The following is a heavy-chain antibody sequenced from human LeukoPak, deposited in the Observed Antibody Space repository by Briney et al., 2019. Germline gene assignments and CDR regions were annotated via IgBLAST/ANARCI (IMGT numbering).Heavy chain of an antibody. CDR2: ITHRGGT. Sequence: PLETLSLTCTVSGGSFSGYYWSWIRLPPGKGLEWIGEITHRGGTNYNPSLKSRVTMSVDTSKNQFSLKLSSVTAADTAVYYCAMTVASREFDPWGQGTLVTVSS. V-gene: IGHV4-34*01. CDR1: GGSFSGYY. CDR3: AMTVASREFDP. D-gene: IGHD6-19*01. J-gene: IGHJ5*01.